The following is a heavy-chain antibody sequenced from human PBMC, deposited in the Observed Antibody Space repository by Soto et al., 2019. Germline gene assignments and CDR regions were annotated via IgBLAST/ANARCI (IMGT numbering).Heavy chain of an antibody. V-gene: IGHV5-51*01. CDR2: IYPGDSDT. Sequence: GESLKISCKGSGYSFTSYWIGWVRQMPGKGLEWMGIIYPGDSDTRYSPSFQGQVTISADKSISPAYLQWSSLKASDTAMYYCARPRYPGRTRAPADYYGMDVWGQGTTVTVSS. D-gene: IGHD1-1*01. CDR1: GYSFTSYW. CDR3: ARPRYPGRTRAPADYYGMDV. J-gene: IGHJ6*02.